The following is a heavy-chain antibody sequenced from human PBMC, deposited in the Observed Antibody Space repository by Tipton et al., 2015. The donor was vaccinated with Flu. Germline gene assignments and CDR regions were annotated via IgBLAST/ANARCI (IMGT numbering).Heavy chain of an antibody. CDR3: AKVIPELVAGLDS. V-gene: IGHV3-23*01. D-gene: IGHD6-19*01. CDR1: GFTFSSYA. J-gene: IGHJ4*02. Sequence: AVWGFTFSSYAMSWVRQAPGKGLEWVSGISDSGGSTYYADSVKGRFTISRDNSKNTLYLQMNSLRGEDTAVYYCAKVIPELVAGLDSWGQGTLVTVSS. CDR2: ISDSGGST.